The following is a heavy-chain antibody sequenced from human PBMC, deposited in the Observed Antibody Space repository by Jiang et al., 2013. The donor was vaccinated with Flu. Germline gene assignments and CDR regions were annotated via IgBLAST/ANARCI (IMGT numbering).Heavy chain of an antibody. CDR3: ARPLDNSGFY. Sequence: SGAEVKKPGASVKVSCKASEYRFTGYFIHWIRQAPGQGLEGMGRLNPKSGDTKYAQKFQGRVTLTSDTSINTAYMELTRLTSDDTAVYFCARPLDNSGFYWGQGTLVTVSS. V-gene: IGHV1-2*06. CDR2: LNPKSGDT. CDR1: EYRFTGYF. D-gene: IGHD5-12*01. J-gene: IGHJ4*02.